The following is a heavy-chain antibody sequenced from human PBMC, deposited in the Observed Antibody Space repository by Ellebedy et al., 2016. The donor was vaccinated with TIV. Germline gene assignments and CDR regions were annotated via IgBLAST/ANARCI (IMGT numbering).Heavy chain of an antibody. Sequence: PGGSLRLSCAASGFTFSSYSMNWVRQAPGKGLEWVSYISGSSNTIYYADSVKGRFTIFRDNAKNSLYLQMNILRDEDTAVYYCARYGFGEYRSYFFDSWGQGTLVTVSS. CDR1: GFTFSSYS. V-gene: IGHV3-48*02. J-gene: IGHJ4*02. D-gene: IGHD3-10*01. CDR3: ARYGFGEYRSYFFDS. CDR2: ISGSSNTI.